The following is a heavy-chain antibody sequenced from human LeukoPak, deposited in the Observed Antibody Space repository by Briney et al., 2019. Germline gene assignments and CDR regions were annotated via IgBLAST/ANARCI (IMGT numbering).Heavy chain of an antibody. V-gene: IGHV3-7*01. Sequence: PGGSLRLSCEASGFIISTNWMNWVRQSPGKGLEWVANIKDDGSQQNYVDSVKGRFAISRDSTKNSLYLQMNSLRAEDTAIYYCARGTSCSGNSCYFQRHNNYAMDVWGQGTTVTVSS. J-gene: IGHJ6*02. CDR3: ARGTSCSGNSCYFQRHNNYAMDV. D-gene: IGHD2-2*01. CDR1: GFIISTNW. CDR2: IKDDGSQQ.